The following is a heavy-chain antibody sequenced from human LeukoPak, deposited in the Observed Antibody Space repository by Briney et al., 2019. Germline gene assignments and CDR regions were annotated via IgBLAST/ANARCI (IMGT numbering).Heavy chain of an antibody. J-gene: IGHJ4*02. Sequence: SETLSLTCTVSGGSISSSSYYWGRLRQPPGKGLEWIGSIYYSGCTYYNPSLKSRVTISVDTSKNQFSLKLSSVTAADTAVYYCARRITTYYGSGSYYYFDYWGQGTLVTVSS. CDR3: ARRITTYYGSGSYYYFDY. D-gene: IGHD3-10*01. CDR2: IYYSGCT. V-gene: IGHV4-39*01. CDR1: GGSISSSSYY.